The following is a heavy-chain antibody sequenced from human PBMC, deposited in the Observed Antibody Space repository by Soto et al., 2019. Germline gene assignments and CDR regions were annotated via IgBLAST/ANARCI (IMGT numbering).Heavy chain of an antibody. Sequence: GASVRVSCMPSVYTFSAYYMHWVRQAPGEGLDGMGWINPNSGGTNYTQKFQGWVTKTRDTSISTAYMELSRLRSDDTAVYYCARDRDIVGATAAFDIWGQGAMVTVSS. CDR2: INPNSGGT. CDR1: VYTFSAYY. V-gene: IGHV1-2*04. CDR3: ARDRDIVGATAAFDI. D-gene: IGHD1-26*01. J-gene: IGHJ3*02.